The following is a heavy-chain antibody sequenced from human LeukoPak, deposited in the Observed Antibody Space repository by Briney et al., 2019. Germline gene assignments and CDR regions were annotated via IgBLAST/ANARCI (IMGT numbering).Heavy chain of an antibody. V-gene: IGHV3-23*01. CDR3: AKGGKTYCYGSGSLAG. Sequence: GGSLRLSCAASGFTFSSYAMSWVRQAPGKGLEWVSAISGSGGSTYYADSVKGRFTISRDNSKNTLYLQMNSLRAEDTAVYYCAKGGKTYCYGSGSLAGWGQGTLVTVSS. CDR2: ISGSGGST. J-gene: IGHJ4*02. CDR1: GFTFSSYA. D-gene: IGHD3-10*01.